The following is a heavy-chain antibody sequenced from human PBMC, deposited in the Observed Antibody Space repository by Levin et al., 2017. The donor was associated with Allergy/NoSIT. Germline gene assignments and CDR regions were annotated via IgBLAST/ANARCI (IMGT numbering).Heavy chain of an antibody. J-gene: IGHJ3*02. CDR2: INHSGST. D-gene: IGHD6-13*01. CDR3: ARVRKQQLVFPHDAFDI. Sequence: PSETLSLTCAVYGGSFSGYYWSWIRQPPGKGLEWIGEINHSGSTNYNPSLKSRVTISVDTSKNQFSLKLSSVTAADTAVYYCARVRKQQLVFPHDAFDIWGQGTMVTVSS. CDR1: GGSFSGYY. V-gene: IGHV4-34*01.